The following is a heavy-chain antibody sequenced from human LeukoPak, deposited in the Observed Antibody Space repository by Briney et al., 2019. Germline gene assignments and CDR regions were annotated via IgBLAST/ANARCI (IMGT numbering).Heavy chain of an antibody. D-gene: IGHD1-26*01. J-gene: IGHJ6*02. V-gene: IGHV3-9*01. CDR3: AKDVGSYSSYGMDV. Sequence: GGSLRLSCAASGFTFSSYAMHWVRQVPGKGLEWVSGISWNSGIVGYADSVEGRFTISRDNAKNSLYLQMNSLRAEDTALYYCAKDVGSYSSYGMDVWGQGTTVTVSS. CDR1: GFTFSSYA. CDR2: ISWNSGIV.